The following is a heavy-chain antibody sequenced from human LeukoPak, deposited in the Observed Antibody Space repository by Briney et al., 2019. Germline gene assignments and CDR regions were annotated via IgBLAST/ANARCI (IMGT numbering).Heavy chain of an antibody. CDR1: GYTLTELS. V-gene: IGHV1-24*01. CDR3: ATDPWRLLLRGWFDP. D-gene: IGHD3-22*01. CDR2: FDPEDGET. J-gene: IGHJ5*02. Sequence: SVKVSCKVSGYTLTELSMHWVRQAPGKGLEWMGGFDPEDGETIYAQKFQGRVTMTEDTSTDTAYMELSSLRSEDTAVYYCATDPWRLLLRGWFDPWGQGTLVTVSS.